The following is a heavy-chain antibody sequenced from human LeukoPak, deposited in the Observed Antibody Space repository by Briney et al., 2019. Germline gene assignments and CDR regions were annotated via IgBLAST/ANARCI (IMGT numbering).Heavy chain of an antibody. J-gene: IGHJ4*02. Sequence: ASVKVSCKASGYTFTGYYMHWVRQAPGQGLEWMGWINPNSGGTNYAQRFQGRVTMTRDTSISTAYMELSRLRSDDTAVYYCARGLRFLEWFLDYWGQGTLVTVSS. V-gene: IGHV1-2*02. CDR3: ARGLRFLEWFLDY. CDR1: GYTFTGYY. CDR2: INPNSGGT. D-gene: IGHD3-3*01.